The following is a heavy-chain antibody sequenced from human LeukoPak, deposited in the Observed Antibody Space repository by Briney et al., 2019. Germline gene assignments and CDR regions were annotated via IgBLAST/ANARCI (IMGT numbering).Heavy chain of an antibody. Sequence: GGSLRLSCAVSEISITTTYMSWVRQAPGKGLEWVALIYSGGGTSYGDSVKGRFTISKDNSQNSLYLQMDSLTAEDTAMYYCATVGVSVPGRIAALEFWGQGTLAIVSS. CDR2: IYSGGGT. CDR1: EISITTTY. V-gene: IGHV3-53*01. D-gene: IGHD3-3*01. CDR3: ATVGVSVPGRIAALEF. J-gene: IGHJ4*02.